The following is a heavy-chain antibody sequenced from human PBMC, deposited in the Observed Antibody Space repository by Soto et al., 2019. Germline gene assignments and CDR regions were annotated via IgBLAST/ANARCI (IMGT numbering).Heavy chain of an antibody. V-gene: IGHV1-69*13. CDR1: GGTFSSYA. D-gene: IGHD2-15*01. CDR2: IIPIFGTA. CDR3: AYVVVGETTSILLYYYYGMDV. Sequence: ASVKVSCKASGGTFSSYAISWVRQAPGQGLEWMGGIIPIFGTANYAQKFQGRVTITADESTSTAYMELSSLRSEDTAVYYCAYVVVGETTSILLYYYYGMDVWGQGTTVTVSS. J-gene: IGHJ6*02.